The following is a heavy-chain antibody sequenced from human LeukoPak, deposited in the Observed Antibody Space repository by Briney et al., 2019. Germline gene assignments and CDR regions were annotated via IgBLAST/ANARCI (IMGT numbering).Heavy chain of an antibody. V-gene: IGHV3-23*01. J-gene: IGHJ3*02. CDR1: GFTFSSYA. CDR3: ARVRDAFDI. Sequence: GGSLRLSCAAAGFTFSSYAMRWVRQAAGRGLEWVSAISGSGGSTYYADSVKGRFTISRDNSKNTLYLQMNSLRAEDTAVYYCARVRDAFDIWGQGTMVTVSS. D-gene: IGHD1-1*01. CDR2: ISGSGGST.